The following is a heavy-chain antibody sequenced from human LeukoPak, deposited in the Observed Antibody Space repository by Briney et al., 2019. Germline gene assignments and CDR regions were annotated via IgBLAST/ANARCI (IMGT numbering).Heavy chain of an antibody. CDR2: ISSSGSTI. J-gene: IGHJ6*03. V-gene: IGHV3-48*03. CDR3: ANFYEATIKLNYYYYMDV. D-gene: IGHD5-12*01. Sequence: PGGSLRLSCAASGFTFSSYEMNWVRQAPGKGLEWVSYISSSGSTIYYADSVKGRFTISRDNAKNSLYLQMNSLRAEDTAVYYCANFYEATIKLNYYYYMDVWGKGTTVTVSS. CDR1: GFTFSSYE.